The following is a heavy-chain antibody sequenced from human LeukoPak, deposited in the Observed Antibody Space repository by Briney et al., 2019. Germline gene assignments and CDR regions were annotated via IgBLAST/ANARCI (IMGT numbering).Heavy chain of an antibody. Sequence: GGSLRLSCAASGFTFSSYAMHWVRQAPGKGLEWVAVISYDGSNKYYADSVRGRFTISRDNSKNTLYLQMNSLRAEDTAVYYCASHRSGSYRGYFDYWGQGTLVTVSS. D-gene: IGHD1-26*01. CDR1: GFTFSSYA. CDR3: ASHRSGSYRGYFDY. J-gene: IGHJ4*02. CDR2: ISYDGSNK. V-gene: IGHV3-30*14.